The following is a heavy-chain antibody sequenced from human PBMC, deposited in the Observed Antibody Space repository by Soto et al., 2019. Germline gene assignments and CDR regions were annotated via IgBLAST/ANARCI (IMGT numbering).Heavy chain of an antibody. Sequence: ETLSLTCTVSGGSVSSGAYYWSWIRQPPGKGLEWIGYIYYSGSTNYNPSLKSRVTISVDTSKNQFSLKLSSVTAADTAVYYCARAISTGYDILTGYYLDYWGQGTLVTVSS. V-gene: IGHV4-61*08. D-gene: IGHD3-9*01. CDR1: GGSVSSGAYY. CDR3: ARAISTGYDILTGYYLDY. J-gene: IGHJ4*02. CDR2: IYYSGST.